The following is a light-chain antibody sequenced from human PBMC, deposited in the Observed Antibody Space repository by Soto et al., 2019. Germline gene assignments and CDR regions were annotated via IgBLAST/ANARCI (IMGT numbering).Light chain of an antibody. Sequence: GSLSVSPGDGATLSCRASQSVASTVAWYQQKPGQGPRLLIHGASTRAVGVPARFSGSGSGTDFTLTISSLQSEDFAVYYCQQYHNWPPQYTFGQGTKLQIK. CDR1: QSVAST. J-gene: IGKJ2*01. CDR2: GAS. V-gene: IGKV3-15*01. CDR3: QQYHNWPPQYT.